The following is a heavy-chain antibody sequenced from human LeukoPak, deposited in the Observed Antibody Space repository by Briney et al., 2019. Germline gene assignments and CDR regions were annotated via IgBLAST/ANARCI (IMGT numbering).Heavy chain of an antibody. V-gene: IGHV5-51*01. J-gene: IGHJ4*02. D-gene: IGHD3-16*01. Sequence: GESLKISCKGSGYSFTSYWIGWVRQMPGKGLEWMGIIYPGDSDTRYSPSFQGQVTISADKSISTAYLQWSSLKASDTAMYYCARHYYDYVWGSYGIDYWGQGTLVTVSS. CDR3: ARHYYDYVWGSYGIDY. CDR2: IYPGDSDT. CDR1: GYSFTSYW.